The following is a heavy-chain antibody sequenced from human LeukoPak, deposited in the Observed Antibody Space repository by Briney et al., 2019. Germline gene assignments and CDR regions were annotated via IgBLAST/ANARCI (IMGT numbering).Heavy chain of an antibody. J-gene: IGHJ4*02. CDR3: ARDMYSMSSARGAY. D-gene: IGHD3-10*01. Sequence: GGSLRLSCAASGFTFSDYWMHWVRQAPGKGLVWVARINGDGSSTTYVEPVRGRFTISRDNAKKTLYLQMNSLRAEDAAVYYCARDMYSMSSARGAYWGQGTLVTVSS. CDR2: INGDGSST. V-gene: IGHV3-74*01. CDR1: GFTFSDYW.